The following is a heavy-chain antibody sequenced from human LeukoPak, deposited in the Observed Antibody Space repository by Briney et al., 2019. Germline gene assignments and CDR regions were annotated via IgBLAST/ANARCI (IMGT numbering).Heavy chain of an antibody. Sequence: GGFLRLSCAASGFTFSTYAMHWVRQTPGKGLEYVSAISTNGGGTYYANSVKGRFTISRDNSKNTLYLQMGSLRAEDMAVYYCARYCSGVSCYSGYDYWGQGTLVTVSS. CDR3: ARYCSGVSCYSGYDY. CDR1: GFTFSTYA. D-gene: IGHD2-15*01. J-gene: IGHJ4*02. CDR2: ISTNGGGT. V-gene: IGHV3-64*01.